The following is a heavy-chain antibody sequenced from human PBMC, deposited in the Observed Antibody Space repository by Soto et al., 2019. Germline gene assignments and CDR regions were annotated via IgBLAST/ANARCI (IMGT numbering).Heavy chain of an antibody. CDR1: GGTVSNSA. CDR3: GRGSSWTKVVY. Sequence: QVQLVQSGAEVKKPGSSVKVSCKASGGTVSNSAISWLRQAPGQGLEWMGGIIPIFGPALYARKFRGRVTRTADETTSTAYMELRTVRSEGTVVYNCGRGSSWTKVVYGGQGTQVTVSS. V-gene: IGHV1-69*01. D-gene: IGHD2-15*01. J-gene: IGHJ4*02. CDR2: IIPIFGPA.